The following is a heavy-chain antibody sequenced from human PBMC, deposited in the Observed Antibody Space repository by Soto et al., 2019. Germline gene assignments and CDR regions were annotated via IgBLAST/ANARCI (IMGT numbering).Heavy chain of an antibody. V-gene: IGHV3-30*03. CDR3: ARGSIVAAEYGMDV. J-gene: IGHJ6*02. D-gene: IGHD6-13*01. CDR1: AFNFSNYG. CDR2: ITYDGSNE. Sequence: GGSLRLSCAASAFNFSNYGMHWVRQAPGKGLEWVAYITYDGSNEFYADSVKGRFTISRDNSKNALFLQMNSLRAEDRGVYFCARGSIVAAEYGMDVWGQGTTVTVSS.